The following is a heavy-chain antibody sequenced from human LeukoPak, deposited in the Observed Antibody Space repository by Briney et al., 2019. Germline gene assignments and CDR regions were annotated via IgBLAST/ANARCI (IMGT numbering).Heavy chain of an antibody. CDR2: INSDGGST. CDR1: GFTFSSYA. D-gene: IGHD3-10*01. J-gene: IGHJ3*02. CDR3: VNLGSGSYRGINEGFDI. V-gene: IGHV3-64D*06. Sequence: GVSLRLSCSASGFTFSSYAMHWVRQAPGKGLEYVTAINSDGGSTYYADSVKGIFTISRDNSKNTLYLQMSSLRAEDTAVYYCVNLGSGSYRGINEGFDIWGRGTMVSV.